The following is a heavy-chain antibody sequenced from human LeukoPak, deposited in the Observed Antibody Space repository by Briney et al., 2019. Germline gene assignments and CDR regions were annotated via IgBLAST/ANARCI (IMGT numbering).Heavy chain of an antibody. Sequence: PGGSLRLSCAASGFAFSRYSMNWVRQAPGKGLEWVSAISGSGGSTYYADSVKGRFTISRDNSKNTLYLQMNSLRAEDTAVYYCAKEDSSGEEGIGVVDYWGQGTLVTVSS. J-gene: IGHJ4*02. CDR1: GFAFSRYS. D-gene: IGHD6-19*01. CDR2: ISGSGGST. CDR3: AKEDSSGEEGIGVVDY. V-gene: IGHV3-23*01.